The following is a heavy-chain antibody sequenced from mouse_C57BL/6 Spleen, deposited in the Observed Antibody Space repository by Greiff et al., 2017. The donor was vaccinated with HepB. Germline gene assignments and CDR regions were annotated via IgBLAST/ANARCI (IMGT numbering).Heavy chain of an antibody. J-gene: IGHJ2*01. CDR3: ARLDDYDVYFDY. D-gene: IGHD2-4*01. CDR2: IYPGDGDT. V-gene: IGHV1-80*01. CDR1: GYAFSSYW. Sequence: QVHVKQSGAELVKPGASVKISCKASGYAFSSYWMNWVKQRPGKGLEWIGQIYPGDGDTNYNGKFKGKATLTADKSSSTAYMQLSSLTSEDSAVYFCARLDDYDVYFDYWGQGTTLTVSS.